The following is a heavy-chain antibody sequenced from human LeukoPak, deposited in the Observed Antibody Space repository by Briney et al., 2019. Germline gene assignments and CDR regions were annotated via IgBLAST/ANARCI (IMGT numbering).Heavy chain of an antibody. V-gene: IGHV4-31*03. CDR3: AREKEYDFWSGPRAWFDP. J-gene: IGHJ5*02. D-gene: IGHD3-3*01. Sequence: SETLSLTCTVSGGSISSGGYYWSWIRQHPGKGLEWIGYIYYSGSTYYNPSLKSRVTMSVDTSKNQFSLKLSSVTAADTAVYYCAREKEYDFWSGPRAWFDPWGQGTLVTVSS. CDR2: IYYSGST. CDR1: GGSISSGGYY.